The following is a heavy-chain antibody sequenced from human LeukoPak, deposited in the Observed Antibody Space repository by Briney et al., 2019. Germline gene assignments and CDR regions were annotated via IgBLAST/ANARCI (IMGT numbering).Heavy chain of an antibody. J-gene: IGHJ4*02. CDR1: GYTFTGYY. CDR3: AKGLKYYYDSSPSPGMY. CDR2: INPNSGGT. D-gene: IGHD3-22*01. Sequence: GASVKVSCKASGYTFTGYYMHWVRQAPGQGLEWMGWINPNSGGTNYAQKFQGRVTMTRDTSISTAYMELSRLRSDDTAVYYCAKGLKYYYDSSPSPGMYWGQGTLDTVSS. V-gene: IGHV1-2*02.